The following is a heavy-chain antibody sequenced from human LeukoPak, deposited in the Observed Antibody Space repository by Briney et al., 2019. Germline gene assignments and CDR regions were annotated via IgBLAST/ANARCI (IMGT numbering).Heavy chain of an antibody. J-gene: IGHJ3*02. CDR1: GGTFSSYA. Sequence: VASVKVSCKASGGTFSSYAISWVRQAPGQGLEWMGGIIPIFGTANYAQKFQGRVTITTDESTSTAYMELSSLRFEDTAVYYCARERSAYSSGWYSAFDIWGLGTMVTVSS. V-gene: IGHV1-69*05. CDR2: IIPIFGTA. D-gene: IGHD6-19*01. CDR3: ARERSAYSSGWYSAFDI.